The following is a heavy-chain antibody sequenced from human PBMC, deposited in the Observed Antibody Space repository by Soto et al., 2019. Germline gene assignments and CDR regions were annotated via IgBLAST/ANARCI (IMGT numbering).Heavy chain of an antibody. V-gene: IGHV1-69*12. CDR3: ARRHCISTSCLGRYYYYGMDV. Sequence: QVQLVQSGAEVKKPGSSVQVSCKASGGTFSSYAISWVRQAPGQGREWMGGIIPIFGTANYAQKFQGRVTITADESTGTADMELSSLRSEDTAVYYCARRHCISTSCLGRYYYYGMDVWCQGTTVTVSS. CDR1: GGTFSSYA. D-gene: IGHD2-2*01. CDR2: IIPIFGTA. J-gene: IGHJ6*02.